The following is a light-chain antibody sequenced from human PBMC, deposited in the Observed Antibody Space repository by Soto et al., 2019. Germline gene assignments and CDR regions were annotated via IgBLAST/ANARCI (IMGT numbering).Light chain of an antibody. CDR1: QSISSY. CDR3: QQSYSVPLT. CDR2: AAF. J-gene: IGKJ4*01. V-gene: IGKV1-39*01. Sequence: IQMTQSPSTLSASVGDRVTITCRASQSISSYLNWYQQKPGKAPKLLIYAAFSFQSGVPPRFSGSGSGTDFSLTISNLQPEDFATYYCQQSYSVPLTFGGGTKVDI.